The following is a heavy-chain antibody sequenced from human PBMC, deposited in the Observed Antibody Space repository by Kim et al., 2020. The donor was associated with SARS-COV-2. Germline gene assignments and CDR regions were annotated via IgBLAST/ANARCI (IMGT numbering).Heavy chain of an antibody. CDR2: INHSGST. D-gene: IGHD6-13*01. V-gene: IGHV4-34*01. CDR3: ARARPSSWAQH. J-gene: IGHJ1*01. Sequence: SETLSLTCAVYGGSFSGDYWSWIRQPPGKGLEWIGEINHSGSTNYNSSLKSRVTISVDTTKNQFYLKLSSVTAADTAVYYCARARPSSWAQHWGQGTLVTVSS. CDR1: GGSFSGDY.